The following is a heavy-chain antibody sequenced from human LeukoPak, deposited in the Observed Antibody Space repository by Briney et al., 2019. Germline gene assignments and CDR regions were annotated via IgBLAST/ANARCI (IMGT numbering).Heavy chain of an antibody. V-gene: IGHV3-23*01. Sequence: PGGSLRLSCAASGFTFSSYAMSWFRQAPGKGLEWVSGIAGSGGGTYYADSVKGRFTISRDNSKNTLYLQMNSLRAEDTAVYYCAKGGLNISPDYWGQGTLVTVSS. CDR2: IAGSGGGT. CDR3: AKGGLNISPDY. J-gene: IGHJ4*02. CDR1: GFTFSSYA. D-gene: IGHD2/OR15-2a*01.